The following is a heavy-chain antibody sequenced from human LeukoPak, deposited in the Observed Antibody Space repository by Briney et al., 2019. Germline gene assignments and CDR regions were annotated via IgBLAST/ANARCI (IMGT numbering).Heavy chain of an antibody. Sequence: ASVKVSCKASGYTFTGYYMHWVRQAPGQGFEWMGWINPNSGGTNYAQKFQGRVTMTRDTSISTAYMELSRLRSDDTAVYYCARDVGPYSSSWFDYWGQGTLVTVSS. CDR2: INPNSGGT. D-gene: IGHD6-13*01. J-gene: IGHJ4*02. CDR1: GYTFTGYY. V-gene: IGHV1-2*02. CDR3: ARDVGPYSSSWFDY.